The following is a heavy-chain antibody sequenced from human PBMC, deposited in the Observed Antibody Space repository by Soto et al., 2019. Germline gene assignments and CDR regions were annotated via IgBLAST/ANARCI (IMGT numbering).Heavy chain of an antibody. CDR1: GDAIASSGYY. V-gene: IGHV4-39*07. CDR3: ARGSYYDFWSGHIDY. D-gene: IGHD3-3*01. Sequence: SETLSLTCNVSGDAIASSGYYWAWIRQPPGKGLEWIATIYYTGSTYYNPSLKSRVTISVDTSKNQFSLKLSSVTAADTAVYYCARGSYYDFWSGHIDYWGQGTLVTVSS. J-gene: IGHJ4*02. CDR2: IYYTGST.